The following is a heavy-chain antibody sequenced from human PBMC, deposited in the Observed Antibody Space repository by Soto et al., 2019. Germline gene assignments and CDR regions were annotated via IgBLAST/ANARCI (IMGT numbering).Heavy chain of an antibody. Sequence: GSLRLSCAASGFTFSRYAMSWVRQAPGKGLEWVSAISGSGGSTYYADSVKGRFTISRDNSKNTLYLQMSSLRAEDTAVYYCAKEVRSMIVVVITSFDYWGQGTLVTVSS. D-gene: IGHD3-22*01. CDR3: AKEVRSMIVVVITSFDY. CDR2: ISGSGGST. J-gene: IGHJ4*02. CDR1: GFTFSRYA. V-gene: IGHV3-23*01.